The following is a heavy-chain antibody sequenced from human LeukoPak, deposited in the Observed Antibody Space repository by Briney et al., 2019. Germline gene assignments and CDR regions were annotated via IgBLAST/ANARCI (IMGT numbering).Heavy chain of an antibody. CDR3: ATVPDYYDSFLLDY. Sequence: GASVKVSCKVSGYTLTELSMHWVRQAPGKGLEWMGGFDPEDGETIYAQKFQGRVTMTEDTSTDTAYMELSSLRSEDTAVYYCATVPDYYDSFLLDYWGQGTLVTVSS. D-gene: IGHD3-22*01. CDR2: FDPEDGET. J-gene: IGHJ4*02. V-gene: IGHV1-24*01. CDR1: GYTLTELS.